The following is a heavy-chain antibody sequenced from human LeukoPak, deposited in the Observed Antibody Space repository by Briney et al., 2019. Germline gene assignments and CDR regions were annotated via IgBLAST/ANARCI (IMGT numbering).Heavy chain of an antibody. J-gene: IGHJ5*02. Sequence: SETLSLTCTVSGGSISSYYWSWIRQPPGKGLEWIGYIYYSGSTNYNPSLKSRVTISVDTSKNQFSLKLSSVTAADTAVYYCARDSSGWSDRLYNWFDPWGQGTLVTVSS. V-gene: IGHV4-59*01. CDR3: ARDSSGWSDRLYNWFDP. CDR2: IYYSGST. D-gene: IGHD6-19*01. CDR1: GGSISSYY.